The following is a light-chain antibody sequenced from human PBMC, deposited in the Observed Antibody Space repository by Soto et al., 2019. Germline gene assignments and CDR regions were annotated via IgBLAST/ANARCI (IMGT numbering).Light chain of an antibody. J-gene: IGLJ2*01. CDR3: SSYTSSSTLV. V-gene: IGLV2-14*01. CDR1: SSDVGGYNY. CDR2: DVS. Sequence: ALSQPASVSGSPGQSITISCTGTSSDVGGYNYVSWYQQHPGKAPKLMIYDVSNRPSGVSNRFSGSKSGNTASMTISGLQAEDEADYYCSSYTSSSTLVFGGGTKLTVL.